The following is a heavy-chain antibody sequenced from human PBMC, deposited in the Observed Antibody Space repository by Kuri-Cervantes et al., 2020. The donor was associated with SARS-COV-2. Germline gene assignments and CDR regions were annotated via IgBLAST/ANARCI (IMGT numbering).Heavy chain of an antibody. CDR3: TRMSTQYYDFWSGGYRDFDY. CDR1: GLSFRDFG. V-gene: IGHV3-49*03. CDR2: IKSKAYGETA. D-gene: IGHD3-3*01. J-gene: IGHJ4*02. Sequence: GGSLRLSCTTSGLSFRDFGVTWFRQAPGKGLEWVGFIKSKAYGETAEYAASVKGRFTISRDDSKTIAYLQMNSLKTEDTAVYYCTRMSTQYYDFWSGGYRDFDYWGQGTLVTVSS.